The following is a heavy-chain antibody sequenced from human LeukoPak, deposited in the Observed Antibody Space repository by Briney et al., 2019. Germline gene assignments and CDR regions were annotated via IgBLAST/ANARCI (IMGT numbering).Heavy chain of an antibody. J-gene: IGHJ4*02. V-gene: IGHV3-7*01. CDR3: ARDPVEWELLLGY. CDR1: GFTFSNYW. D-gene: IGHD1-26*01. Sequence: GGSLRLSCAASGFTFSNYWMGWVRQAPGKRLEWVANMNIDGSENYYADSVKGRFSISRDNARNSVYLQMASLRVEDTAVYYCARDPVEWELLLGYWGQGTLVTVSS. CDR2: MNIDGSEN.